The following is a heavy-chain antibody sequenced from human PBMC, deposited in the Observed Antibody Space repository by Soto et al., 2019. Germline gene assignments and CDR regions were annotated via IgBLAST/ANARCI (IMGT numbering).Heavy chain of an antibody. V-gene: IGHV3-30*18. Sequence: QVQLVESGGGVVQPGRSLRLSCAASGFTFSTYGMHWVRQAPGKGLEWVAVISYDGNNKYYADSVKGRFTISRDNSRNASYLQMSSLRAGDKAVYYCAKSVYNWNDGFFDYRGHGTLVTVSS. CDR3: AKSVYNWNDGFFDY. CDR1: GFTFSTYG. J-gene: IGHJ4*01. D-gene: IGHD1-1*01. CDR2: ISYDGNNK.